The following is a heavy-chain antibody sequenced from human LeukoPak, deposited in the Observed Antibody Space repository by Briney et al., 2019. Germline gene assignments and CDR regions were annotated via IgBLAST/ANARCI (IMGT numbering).Heavy chain of an antibody. CDR1: GGSFSGYY. V-gene: IGHV4-34*01. J-gene: IGHJ5*02. CDR2: INHSGST. D-gene: IGHD3-3*01. Sequence: SETLSLTCAVYGGSFSGYYWSWIRQPPGKGLEWIGEINHSGSTNYNPSLKSRVTISVDTSKNQFSLKLSSVTAVDTAVYYCARGAPGVFWSSRWFDPWGQGTLVTVSS. CDR3: ARGAPGVFWSSRWFDP.